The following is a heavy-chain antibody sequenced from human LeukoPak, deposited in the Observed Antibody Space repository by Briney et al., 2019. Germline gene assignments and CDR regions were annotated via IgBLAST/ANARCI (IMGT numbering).Heavy chain of an antibody. CDR1: GSTFTSYG. D-gene: IGHD1-1*01. J-gene: IGHJ4*02. V-gene: IGHV1-18*01. Sequence: GASVKVSCKASGSTFTSYGISWVRQAPGQGLEWMGWISAYNGNTNYAQKLQGRVTMTTDTSTSTAYMELRSLISVDTTEYYCAREWNWRPNDYWGQGTLVTVSS. CDR2: ISAYNGNT. CDR3: AREWNWRPNDY.